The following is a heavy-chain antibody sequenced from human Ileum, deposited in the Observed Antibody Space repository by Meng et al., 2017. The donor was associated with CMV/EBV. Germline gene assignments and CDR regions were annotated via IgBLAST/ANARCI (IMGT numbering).Heavy chain of an antibody. J-gene: IGHJ4*02. CDR3: ARGRIYYDY. V-gene: IGHV4-59*01. D-gene: IGHD2/OR15-2a*01. CDR1: GGVISSYY. CDR2: IYHSGIT. Sequence: QLQLQESGPGLAKPSETLSLTCSLSGGVISSYYWTWIRQPPGKGLEWIGYIYHSGITNYNPSLRSRFTISVDTSKNQLSLKLNSVTAADTAIYYCARGRIYYDYWGRGALVTVSS.